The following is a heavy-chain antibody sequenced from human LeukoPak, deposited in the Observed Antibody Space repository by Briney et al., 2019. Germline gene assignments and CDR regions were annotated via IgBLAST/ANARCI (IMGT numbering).Heavy chain of an antibody. CDR2: IYPDDSDT. Sequence: GESLKISCKGSGYSFTSHWIGWVRQMPGKGLEWMGIIYPDDSDTRYSPSFQGQVTISADKSITTAYLQWSSLKASDTAMYYCARHFSYGSGSYYNADYWGQGTLVTVSS. CDR1: GYSFTSHW. D-gene: IGHD3-10*01. J-gene: IGHJ4*02. V-gene: IGHV5-51*01. CDR3: ARHFSYGSGSYYNADY.